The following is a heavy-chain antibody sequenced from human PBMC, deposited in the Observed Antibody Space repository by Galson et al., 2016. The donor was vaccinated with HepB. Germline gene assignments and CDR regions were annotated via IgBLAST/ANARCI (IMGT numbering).Heavy chain of an antibody. V-gene: IGHV4-59*01. CDR3: ARAVEKLIRGINPQWFDA. J-gene: IGHJ5*02. D-gene: IGHD3-10*01. CDR2: LFDNGNT. CDR1: GGSISNSY. Sequence: SETLSLTCTVSGGSISNSYWSWLRQSPGKGLEWIGYLFDNGNTKYNPSLKSRVVLAGDASRTRLSLKLYSVPAADTAVYYCARAVEKLIRGINPQWFDAGAREPWSPCPQ.